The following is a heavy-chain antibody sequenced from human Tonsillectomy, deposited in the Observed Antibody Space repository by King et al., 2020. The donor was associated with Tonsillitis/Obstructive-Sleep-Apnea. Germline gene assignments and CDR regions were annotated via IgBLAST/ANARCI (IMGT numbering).Heavy chain of an antibody. V-gene: IGHV4-59*08. D-gene: IGHD5-18*01. J-gene: IGHJ4*02. CDR2: IYYSGST. CDR3: ARTIYSYGYHFDY. Sequence: QLQESGPGLVKPSETLSLTCTVSGGSISSYYWSWIRQPPGKGLEWIGYIYYSGSTNYNPSLKSRVTISVDTSKNQFSLKLSSVTAADTAVYYCARTIYSYGYHFDYWGQGTLVTVSS. CDR1: GGSISSYY.